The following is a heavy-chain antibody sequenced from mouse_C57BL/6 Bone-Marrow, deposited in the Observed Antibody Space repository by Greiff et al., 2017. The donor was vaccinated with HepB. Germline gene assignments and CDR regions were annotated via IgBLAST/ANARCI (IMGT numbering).Heavy chain of an antibody. Sequence: QVQLQQSGAELARPGASVKLSCKASGYTFTSYGISWVKQRTGQGLEWIGEIYPRSGNTYYNEKFKGKATLAADKSSSTAYMELRSLTSEDSAVYFCARTYYDYDGLDYWGQGTTLTVSS. CDR1: GYTFTSYG. CDR3: ARTYYDYDGLDY. J-gene: IGHJ2*01. D-gene: IGHD2-4*01. CDR2: IYPRSGNT. V-gene: IGHV1-81*01.